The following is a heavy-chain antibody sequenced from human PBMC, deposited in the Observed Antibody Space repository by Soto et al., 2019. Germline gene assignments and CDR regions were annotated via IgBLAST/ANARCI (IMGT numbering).Heavy chain of an antibody. J-gene: IGHJ3*02. Sequence: FRAASGCACDELPLHLVRQAAGEGLEWVSGISWNSGSIGYADSVKGRFTISRDNAKNSLYLQMNSLRAEDTALYYCAKDSDDYGDFFDAFDIWGQGTMVSVSS. CDR3: AKDSDDYGDFFDAFDI. CDR1: GCACDELP. V-gene: IGHV3-9*01. CDR2: ISWNSGSI. D-gene: IGHD4-17*01.